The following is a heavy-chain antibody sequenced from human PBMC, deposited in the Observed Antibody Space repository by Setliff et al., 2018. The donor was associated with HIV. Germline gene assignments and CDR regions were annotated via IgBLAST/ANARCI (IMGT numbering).Heavy chain of an antibody. J-gene: IGHJ3*01. Sequence: GASVKGSCKASGGSFRNYAINWVRQAPGQGLEWMGGIIPLLGTPNYAHKFQGRVTITADKYSSTVYMELSSLRSEDSAVFYCARDRSGIAVAAPDAFDVWGQGTMVTVSS. CDR3: ARDRSGIAVAAPDAFDV. CDR2: IIPLLGTP. CDR1: GGSFRNYA. V-gene: IGHV1-69*06. D-gene: IGHD6-19*01.